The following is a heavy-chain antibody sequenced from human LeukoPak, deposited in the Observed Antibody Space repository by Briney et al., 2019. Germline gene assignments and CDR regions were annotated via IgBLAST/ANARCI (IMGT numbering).Heavy chain of an antibody. Sequence: GGSLRLSCAASGFILSDYNMNWVRQAPGKGLEWVSFIAISGTYITYADSVKGRFTISRDNAKNSLYLQMNSLRAEDTAMYYCARDLSATARAYDYWGQPTQVTVSS. D-gene: IGHD1-26*01. V-gene: IGHV3-21*01. CDR3: ARDLSATARAYDY. CDR2: IAISGTYI. J-gene: IGHJ4*02. CDR1: GFILSDYN.